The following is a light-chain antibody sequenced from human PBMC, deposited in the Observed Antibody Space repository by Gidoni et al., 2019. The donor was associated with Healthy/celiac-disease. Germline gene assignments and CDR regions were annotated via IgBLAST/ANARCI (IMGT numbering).Light chain of an antibody. CDR2: AAS. V-gene: IGKV1-39*01. J-gene: IGKJ1*01. CDR3: QQSYSTPRT. Sequence: DIQMTQSPSSLSASVGDRVTITCRASQSISSYLNWYQQKPGKAPKLLIYAASSLQSGVPSRFSGSGSGTDFTLTNSNLQPEDFATYYCQQSYSTPRTFGQGTKVEIK. CDR1: QSISSY.